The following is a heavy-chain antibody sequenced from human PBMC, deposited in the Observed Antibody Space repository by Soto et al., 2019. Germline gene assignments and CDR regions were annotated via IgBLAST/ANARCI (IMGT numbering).Heavy chain of an antibody. CDR2: IYYSGST. CDR1: GGSISSSSYY. Sequence: SETLSLTCTVSGGSISSSSYYWGWIRQPPGRGLEWIGSIYYSGSTYYNPSLKSRVSISVDTSKNQFSLKLSSVTAADTAVYFCVRGILSWGQGTLVTVSS. CDR3: VRGILS. J-gene: IGHJ1*01. V-gene: IGHV4-39*07.